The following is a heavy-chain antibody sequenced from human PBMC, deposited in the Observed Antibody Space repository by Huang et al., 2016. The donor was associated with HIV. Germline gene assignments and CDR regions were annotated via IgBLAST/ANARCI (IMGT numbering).Heavy chain of an antibody. CDR2: IIPIFGTT. CDR1: GGGSSSYA. J-gene: IGHJ4*02. D-gene: IGHD5-12*01. Sequence: QVQLVQSGAEVKKPGSSVKLSCQSSGGGSSSYAISWVRQARGQGLEWMGGIIPIFGTTDYAPRLQGRATITADESTNTAYIELSSLEYDDTALYYCARSGPRWGLATIWTLVYWGQGTLVTVSS. CDR3: ARSGPRWGLATIWTLVY. V-gene: IGHV1-69*13.